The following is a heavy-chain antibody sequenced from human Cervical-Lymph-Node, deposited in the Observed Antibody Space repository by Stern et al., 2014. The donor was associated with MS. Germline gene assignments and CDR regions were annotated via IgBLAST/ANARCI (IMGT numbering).Heavy chain of an antibody. J-gene: IGHJ4*02. CDR2: IYHSGTT. CDR1: GASISTAHW. V-gene: IGHV4-4*02. Sequence: VQLEESGPGLVKPSGPLSLTCAVSGASISTAHWWTWVRQPPGKGLEWIGGIYHSGTTNYNPSLKSRVTISVDKSNNQFSLRVTSVTAADTAVYYCARISFCGGDCYSGAVEYWGQGTLVTVSS. D-gene: IGHD2-21*02. CDR3: ARISFCGGDCYSGAVEY.